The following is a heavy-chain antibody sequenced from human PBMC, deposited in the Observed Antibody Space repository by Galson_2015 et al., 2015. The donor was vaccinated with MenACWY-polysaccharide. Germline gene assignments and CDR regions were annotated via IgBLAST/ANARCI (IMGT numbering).Heavy chain of an antibody. CDR2: IKQDGSEK. CDR3: VKDRGAIFGDY. V-gene: IGHV3-7*03. CDR1: GFTFSNFW. J-gene: IGHJ4*02. D-gene: IGHD3-3*01. Sequence: SLRLSCAASGFTFSNFWMSWVRQAPGKELEWVASIKQDGSEKYLVDSVKGRFTISRDNSEDTVDLQMSSLRAEDSAIYYCVKDRGAIFGDYWGQGTLVAVSS.